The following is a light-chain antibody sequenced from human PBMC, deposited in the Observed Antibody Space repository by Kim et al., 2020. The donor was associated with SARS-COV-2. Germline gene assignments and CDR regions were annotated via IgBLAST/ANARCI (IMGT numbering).Light chain of an antibody. CDR1: QSISSW. CDR2: KAS. Sequence: DIQMTQSPSTLSASVGDRVTITCRASQSISSWLAWYQQKPGKAPNLLIYKASSLESGVPSRFSGSGSGTEFTLTISSLQPDDFATYYCQQYNTIPRTFGQGTKVDIK. J-gene: IGKJ1*01. V-gene: IGKV1-5*03. CDR3: QQYNTIPRT.